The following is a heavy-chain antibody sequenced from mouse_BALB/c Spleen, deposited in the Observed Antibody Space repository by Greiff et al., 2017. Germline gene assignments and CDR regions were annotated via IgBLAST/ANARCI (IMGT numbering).Heavy chain of an antibody. D-gene: IGHD1-1*01. CDR1: RFTFSSYG. CDR3: ARQPFITTVVAPDY. J-gene: IGHJ2*01. Sequence: EVQGVESGGDLVKPGGSLKLSCAASRFTFSSYGMSWVRQTPDKRLEWVATISSGGSYTYYPDSVKGRFTISRDNAKNTLYLQMSSLKSEDTAMYYCARQPFITTVVAPDYWGQGTTLTVSS. CDR2: ISSGGSYT. V-gene: IGHV5-6*01.